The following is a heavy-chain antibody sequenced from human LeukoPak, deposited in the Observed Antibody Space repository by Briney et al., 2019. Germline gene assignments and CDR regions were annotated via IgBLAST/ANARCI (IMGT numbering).Heavy chain of an antibody. CDR1: GFTFSSYE. J-gene: IGHJ4*02. D-gene: IGHD6-25*01. CDR2: ISSSGSTI. V-gene: IGHV3-48*03. Sequence: GGSLILSCAASGFTFSSYEMNWVRQAPGKGLEWVPYISSSGSTIYYADSVKGRFTISRDNAKNSLYLQMNSLRDEDTAVYYCARSLAAGATFPRPFDYWGQGTLVTVSS. CDR3: ARSLAAGATFPRPFDY.